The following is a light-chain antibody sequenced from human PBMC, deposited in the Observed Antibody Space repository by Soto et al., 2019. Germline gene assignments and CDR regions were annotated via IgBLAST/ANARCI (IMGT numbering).Light chain of an antibody. CDR3: QSYDRSLSSPI. J-gene: IGLJ2*01. V-gene: IGLV2-8*01. CDR1: SSDVGNYNY. Sequence: QSALTQPPSASGSPGQSVTISCTGTSSDVGNYNYVSWYQQHPGKAPKLMIYEVIKRPSGVPDRFSGSKSGTSASLAITGLQADDEADYYCQSYDRSLSSPIFGGGTKVTVL. CDR2: EVI.